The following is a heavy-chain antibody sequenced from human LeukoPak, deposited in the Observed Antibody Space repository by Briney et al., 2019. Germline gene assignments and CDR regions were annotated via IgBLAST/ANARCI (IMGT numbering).Heavy chain of an antibody. D-gene: IGHD3-22*01. CDR1: GYTFTSYD. Sequence: ASVKVSCKASGYTFTSYDINWVRQATGQGLEWMGWMNPNSGNTGYAQKFQGRVTMTRNTSISTAYMELSSLRSEDMAVYYCARGVDSSPSNFDYWGQGTLVTVSS. CDR2: MNPNSGNT. J-gene: IGHJ4*02. CDR3: ARGVDSSPSNFDY. V-gene: IGHV1-8*01.